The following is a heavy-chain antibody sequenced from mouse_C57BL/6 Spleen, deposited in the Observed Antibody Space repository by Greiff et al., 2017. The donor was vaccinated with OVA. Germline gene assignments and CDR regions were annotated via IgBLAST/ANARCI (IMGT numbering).Heavy chain of an antibody. CDR2: INYDGSST. Sequence: EVQLVESEGGLVQPGSSLKLSCTASGFTFSDYYMAWVRQVPEKGLEWVANINYDGSSTYYLDSLKSRFIISRDNAKNILYLQMSSLKSEDTATYYWARVGDWDVEVWGTGTTVTVSS. CDR3: ARVGDWDVEV. V-gene: IGHV5-16*01. CDR1: GFTFSDYY. J-gene: IGHJ1*03.